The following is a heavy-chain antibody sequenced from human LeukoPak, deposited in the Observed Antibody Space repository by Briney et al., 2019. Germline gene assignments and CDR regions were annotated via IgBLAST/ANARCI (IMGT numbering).Heavy chain of an antibody. CDR2: ISAYNGNT. CDR1: GYTFTSYG. V-gene: IGHV1-18*01. CDR3: ARDQIPVRYGSGSRAAYYYYGMDV. Sequence: ASVKVSCKASGYTFTSYGISWVRQAHGQGLEWMGWISAYNGNTNYAQKLQGRVTMTTDTSTRTAYMELRSLRSDDTAVYYCARDQIPVRYGSGSRAAYYYYGMDVWGQGTTVTVSS. J-gene: IGHJ6*02. D-gene: IGHD3-10*01.